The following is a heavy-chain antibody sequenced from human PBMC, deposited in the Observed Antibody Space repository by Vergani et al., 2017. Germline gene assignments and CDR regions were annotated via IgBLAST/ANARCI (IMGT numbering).Heavy chain of an antibody. CDR3: ARDIXKWVVVVSGNLPQDYYYYYGMDF. Sequence: QVQLVQSGAEVKKPGSSVKVSCKASGGTFSSYTISWVRQAPGQGLEWMGRIIPIFGTANYAQKFQGRVTITADESTSTAYMELSSLRSEDTAVYYCARDIXKWVVVVSGNLPQDYYYYYGMDFWGQGTTVTVSS. CDR2: IIPIFGTA. D-gene: IGHD3-22*01. CDR1: GGTFSSYT. V-gene: IGHV1-69*15. J-gene: IGHJ6*02.